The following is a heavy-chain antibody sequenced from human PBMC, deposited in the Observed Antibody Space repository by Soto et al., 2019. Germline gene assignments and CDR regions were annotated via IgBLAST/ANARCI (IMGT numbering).Heavy chain of an antibody. J-gene: IGHJ4*02. CDR1: GGTFSSYA. CDR2: IIPIFGTA. Sequence: ASVKVSCKASGGTFSSYAISWVRQAPGQGLEWMGGIIPIFGTANYAQKFQGRVTITADESTSTAYMELSSLRSEDTAVYYCARVVVATSTPYYCDYWGQGTLVTVSS. V-gene: IGHV1-69*13. D-gene: IGHD2-15*01. CDR3: ARVVVATSTPYYCDY.